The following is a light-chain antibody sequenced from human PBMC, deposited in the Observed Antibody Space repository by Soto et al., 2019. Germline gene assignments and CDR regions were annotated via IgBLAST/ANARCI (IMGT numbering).Light chain of an antibody. J-gene: IGLJ2*01. V-gene: IGLV1-40*01. CDR1: SSNIGAGYD. CDR3: QSYDSSLSAHVV. Sequence: QSVLTQPPSVSGAPGQRVTISCTGSSSNIGAGYDVHWYQQLPGTAPKLLIYGNSNRPSGVPDRFSGSKSGTSASLAITGLQAEDEADYYCQSYDSSLSAHVVFGGRTQLTVL. CDR2: GNS.